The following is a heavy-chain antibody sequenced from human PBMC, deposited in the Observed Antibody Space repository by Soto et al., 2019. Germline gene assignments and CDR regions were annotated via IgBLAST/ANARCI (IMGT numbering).Heavy chain of an antibody. Sequence: ASVKVSCKASGYTFTGYYMHWVRQAPGQGLEWMGGINPNSGGTNYAQKFQGWVTMTRDTSISTAYMELSMLRSDDTAVYYCARATMITYYDFWSGDLAPEFEYWGKGPLVTFSS. CDR1: GYTFTGYY. D-gene: IGHD3-3*01. CDR3: ARATMITYYDFWSGDLAPEFEY. J-gene: IGHJ4*02. V-gene: IGHV1-2*04. CDR2: INPNSGGT.